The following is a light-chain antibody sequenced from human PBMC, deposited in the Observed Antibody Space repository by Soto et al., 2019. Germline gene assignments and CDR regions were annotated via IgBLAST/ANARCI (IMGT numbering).Light chain of an antibody. CDR2: LGS. V-gene: IGKV2-28*01. CDR1: QSLLHSNGYNY. CDR3: MQGSYWPWT. Sequence: DIVMTQSPLSRPVTPGGAASISCMSSQSLLHSNGYNYLDWYLQKPGQSPQLLIYLGSNRASGVPDRFSGSGSGTDFTLKIRRVEAEDVGVYYCMQGSYWPWTFGQGTKV. J-gene: IGKJ1*01.